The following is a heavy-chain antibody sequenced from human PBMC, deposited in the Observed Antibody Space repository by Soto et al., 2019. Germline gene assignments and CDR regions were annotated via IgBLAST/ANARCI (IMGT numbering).Heavy chain of an antibody. Sequence: SETLSLPRTVSGGSISSSSYYLGWVRQPPGEGLEWVGGIYYSGYTYYNPSLKSRVTISVDTSKNQFSLKLRSVPAADPAVYYCARHNGPLYVGYYYDMDVWGQGTTVTVSS. CDR3: ARHNGPLYVGYYYDMDV. J-gene: IGHJ6*02. V-gene: IGHV4-39*01. CDR2: IYYSGYT. D-gene: IGHD3-16*01. CDR1: GGSISSSSYY.